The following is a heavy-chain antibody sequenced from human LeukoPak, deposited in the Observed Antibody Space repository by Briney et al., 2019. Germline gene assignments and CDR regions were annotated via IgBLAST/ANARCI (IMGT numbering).Heavy chain of an antibody. CDR3: ASVRGYSSGWYASGFDP. V-gene: IGHV4-59*08. J-gene: IGHJ5*02. CDR1: GGSIGSYY. CDR2: IYYSGST. Sequence: SETLSLTCTVSGGSIGSYYCSWIRQPPGKGLEWIGYIYYSGSTNYNPSLKSRVTISVDTSKNQFSLKLSSVTAADTAVYYCASVRGYSSGWYASGFDPWGQGTLVTVSS. D-gene: IGHD6-19*01.